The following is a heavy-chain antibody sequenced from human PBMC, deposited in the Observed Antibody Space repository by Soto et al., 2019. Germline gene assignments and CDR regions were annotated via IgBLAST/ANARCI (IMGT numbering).Heavy chain of an antibody. CDR2: FNPRGGSA. CDR1: GYTFTNYY. CDR3: ARQGVAREHWSAP. V-gene: IGHV1-46*01. D-gene: IGHD6-6*01. J-gene: IGHJ5*02. Sequence: QVQLVQSGAEVKKPGVSVRVSCKASGYTFTNYYIHWIRQAPGQGLEWMGVFNPRGGSATYAQKSQGRVIMTAETSTSKAYMELSSLISEDTAVYYCARQGVAREHWSAPWGHGTLFTVSS.